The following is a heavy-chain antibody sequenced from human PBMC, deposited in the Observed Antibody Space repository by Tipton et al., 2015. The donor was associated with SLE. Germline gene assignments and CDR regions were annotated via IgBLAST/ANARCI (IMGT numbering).Heavy chain of an antibody. V-gene: IGHV4-39*07. D-gene: IGHD5-24*01. Sequence: TLSLTCTVSGGSVSSSSKYWAWIRQPPGKGLEWIGSIYYTGTTTYYNSFLKSRVTMSVDTFKNQFSLRLTSVIAADTAVYYCARRDVEVAPLGFDYWGQGTLVTVSS. J-gene: IGHJ4*02. CDR1: GGSVSSSSKY. CDR3: ARRDVEVAPLGFDY. CDR2: IYYTGTTT.